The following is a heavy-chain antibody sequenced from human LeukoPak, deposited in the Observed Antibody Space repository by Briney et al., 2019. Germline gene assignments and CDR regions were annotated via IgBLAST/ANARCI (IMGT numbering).Heavy chain of an antibody. V-gene: IGHV5-51*01. D-gene: IGHD3-22*01. J-gene: IGHJ4*02. CDR2: IYPDDSET. CDR3: ARRFNYEVSGLRTPNFDF. Sequence: GESLKISCKGSGYSFTSFWIGWVRQMPGKGLEWMGIIYPDDSETRYSPSFQGQVTISADKSISAAYLQWSSLKASDTAMYYCARRFNYEVSGLRTPNFDFWGQGTPVTVSS. CDR1: GYSFTSFW.